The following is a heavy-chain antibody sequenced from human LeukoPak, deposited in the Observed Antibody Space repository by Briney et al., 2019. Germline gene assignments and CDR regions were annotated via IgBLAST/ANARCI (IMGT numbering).Heavy chain of an antibody. Sequence: GASVKVSCKASGYTFTGYYMHWVRQAPGQGLEWMGWISAYNGNTNYAQKLQGRVTMTTDTSTSTAYMELRSLRSDDTAVYYCARVQVMVRGNNWFDPWGQGTLVTVSS. CDR3: ARVQVMVRGNNWFDP. CDR1: GYTFTGYY. CDR2: ISAYNGNT. V-gene: IGHV1-18*04. D-gene: IGHD3-10*01. J-gene: IGHJ5*02.